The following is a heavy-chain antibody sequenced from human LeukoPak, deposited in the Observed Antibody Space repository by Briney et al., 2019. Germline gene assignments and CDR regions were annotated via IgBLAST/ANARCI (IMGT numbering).Heavy chain of an antibody. CDR3: AKDNRRHYTSGPNPDSLH. V-gene: IGHV3-74*01. CDR1: GFTFSSHL. D-gene: IGHD6-19*01. Sequence: PGGSLRLSCAASGFTFSSHLMHWVRQAPGKGLVWVSRISSDGTYTNYADSVRGRFTISRDNAKNSLYLQMDSLRVEDTAFYYCAKDNRRHYTSGPNPDSLHWGQGALVTVSS. J-gene: IGHJ4*02. CDR2: ISSDGTYT.